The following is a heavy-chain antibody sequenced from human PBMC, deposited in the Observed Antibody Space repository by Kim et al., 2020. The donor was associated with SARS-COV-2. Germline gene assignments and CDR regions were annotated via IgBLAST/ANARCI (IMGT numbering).Heavy chain of an antibody. D-gene: IGHD6-13*01. J-gene: IGHJ4*02. Sequence: SETLSLTCTVSGGSISSSNYYWGWIRQPPGKGLEWIGSIYYSGSTYYNPSLKSQVTMSVDTSKNQFSLKLSSVTAADTAFYYCARDTVAAAGTFSVDYWGQGTLVTVSS. V-gene: IGHV4-39*07. CDR1: GGSISSSNYY. CDR2: IYYSGST. CDR3: ARDTVAAAGTFSVDY.